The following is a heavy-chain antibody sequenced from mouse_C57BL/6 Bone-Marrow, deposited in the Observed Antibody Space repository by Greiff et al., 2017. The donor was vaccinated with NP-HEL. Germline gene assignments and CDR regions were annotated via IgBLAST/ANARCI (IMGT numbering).Heavy chain of an antibody. V-gene: IGHV1-54*01. J-gene: IGHJ4*01. CDR3: ARRSFGAHYAMDY. CDR1: GYAFPNYL. Sequence: QVQLQQSGAELVRPGTSVKVSCKASGYAFPNYLIEWVKQRPGQGLEWIGVINPGSGGTNYNEKFKGKATLTADKSSSTAYMQLSSLTSEDSAVYFCARRSFGAHYAMDYWGQGTSVTVSS. D-gene: IGHD3-1*01. CDR2: INPGSGGT.